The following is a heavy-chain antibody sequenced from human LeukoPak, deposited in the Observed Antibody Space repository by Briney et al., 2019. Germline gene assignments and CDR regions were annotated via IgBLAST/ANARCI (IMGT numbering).Heavy chain of an antibody. CDR3: ARARMGVWGSYCLFDY. V-gene: IGHV4-34*01. D-gene: IGHD3-16*02. Sequence: SETLSLTCVVYGGSFSGYYWSWIRQPPGKGLEWIGEINNSGSTNYNPSLKSRVTISVDTSKKQFSLKLRSVTAADTAVYYCARARMGVWGSYCLFDYWGQGTLVTVSS. CDR2: INNSGST. CDR1: GGSFSGYY. J-gene: IGHJ4*02.